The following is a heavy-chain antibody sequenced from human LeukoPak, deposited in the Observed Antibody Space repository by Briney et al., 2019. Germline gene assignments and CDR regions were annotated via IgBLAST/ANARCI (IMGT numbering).Heavy chain of an antibody. CDR3: AKPTKGYYYYYGMDV. CDR2: IWYDGSNK. V-gene: IGHV3-33*06. J-gene: IGHJ6*02. CDR1: GFTFSSYG. Sequence: GGSLRLSCAASGFTFSSYGMHWVRQAPGKGLEWVAVIWYDGSNKYYADSVKGRFTISRDNSKNTLYLQMNSRRAEDTAVYYCAKPTKGYYYYYGMDVWGQGTTVTVSS.